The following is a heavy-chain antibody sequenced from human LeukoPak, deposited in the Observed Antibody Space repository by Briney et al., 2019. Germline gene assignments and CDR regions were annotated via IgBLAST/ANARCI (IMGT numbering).Heavy chain of an antibody. CDR3: ARDSNGDSY. V-gene: IGHV1-46*01. Sequence: GASVKVSCKVSGYALSEFSLHWVRQAPGQGLEWMGIINPSGGSTSYAQKFQGRVTMTRDMSTSTVYMELSSLRSEDTAVYYCARDSNGDSYWGQGTLVTVSS. CDR1: GYALSEFS. J-gene: IGHJ4*02. D-gene: IGHD4-17*01. CDR2: INPSGGST.